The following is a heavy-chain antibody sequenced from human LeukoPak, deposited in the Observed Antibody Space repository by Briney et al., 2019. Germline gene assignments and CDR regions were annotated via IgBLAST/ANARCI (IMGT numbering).Heavy chain of an antibody. CDR1: GYTFTSYA. D-gene: IGHD6-19*01. Sequence: ASVKVSCKASGYTFTSYAMHWVRQAPGQRLEWMGWINAGNGNTKYSQKFQGRVTITRDTSASTAYMELSSLRSEDTAVYYCAGAPSSGWYTTWFDPWGQGTLVTVSS. V-gene: IGHV1-3*01. J-gene: IGHJ5*02. CDR2: INAGNGNT. CDR3: AGAPSSGWYTTWFDP.